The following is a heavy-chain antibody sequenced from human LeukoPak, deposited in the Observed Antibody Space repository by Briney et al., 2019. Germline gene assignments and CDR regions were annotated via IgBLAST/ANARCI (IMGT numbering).Heavy chain of an antibody. J-gene: IGHJ4*02. Sequence: GGSLRLSCAASGFTFSSYSMNWVRQAPGKGLEWVSSISSSSSYIYYADSVKGRFTISRDNAKNSLYLQMNSLRAEDTAVYYCARDHGYGDPFDYWGQGTLVTVSS. CDR1: GFTFSSYS. CDR3: ARDHGYGDPFDY. D-gene: IGHD4-17*01. CDR2: ISSSSSYI. V-gene: IGHV3-21*01.